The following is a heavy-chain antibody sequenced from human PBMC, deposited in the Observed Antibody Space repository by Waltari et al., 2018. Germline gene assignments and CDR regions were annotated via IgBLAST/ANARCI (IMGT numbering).Heavy chain of an antibody. J-gene: IGHJ6*02. V-gene: IGHV3-74*03. Sequence: EEQLVESGGGLVQPGDSLRLSCAASGLTFRTSWMNWVRQPPGKGPLWVSRISSDASDTAYADSVKGRFTISRDNAKNTLYLQMNRLRAEDTAVYYCARVARRTYRSPVPGRHYYYGMDVWGQGTTVTVSS. CDR1: GLTFRTSW. CDR2: ISSDASDT. CDR3: ARVARRTYRSPVPGRHYYYGMDV. D-gene: IGHD1-1*01.